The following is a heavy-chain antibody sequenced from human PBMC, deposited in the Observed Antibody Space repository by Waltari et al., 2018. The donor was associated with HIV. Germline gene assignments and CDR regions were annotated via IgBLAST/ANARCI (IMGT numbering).Heavy chain of an antibody. CDR1: GGTFNPYA. CDR2: IIPVFGTT. CDR3: ARMATVVDWYFDL. V-gene: IGHV1-69*01. Sequence: QVQLVQSGAAVKKPGSSVKVSCKASGGTFNPYAITWVRQAPGQGLEWMGGIIPVFGTTNYAQKFQGRLTIIADESTSTGYMELSSLRSEDTAVYYCARMATVVDWYFDLWGRGTLVTVSS. D-gene: IGHD2-15*01. J-gene: IGHJ2*01.